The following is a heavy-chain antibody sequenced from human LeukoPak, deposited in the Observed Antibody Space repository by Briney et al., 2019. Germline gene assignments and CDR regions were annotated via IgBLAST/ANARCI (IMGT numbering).Heavy chain of an antibody. V-gene: IGHV3-30-3*01. Sequence: GGSLRLSCAASGFTFSSYAMHWVRQAPGKGLEWVAVISYDGSNKYYADSVKGRFTISRDNSKNTLYLQMNSLRAEDTAVYYCARGIRGYSLDHWGQGTLVTVSS. J-gene: IGHJ4*02. CDR3: ARGIRGYSLDH. D-gene: IGHD5-18*01. CDR1: GFTFSSYA. CDR2: ISYDGSNK.